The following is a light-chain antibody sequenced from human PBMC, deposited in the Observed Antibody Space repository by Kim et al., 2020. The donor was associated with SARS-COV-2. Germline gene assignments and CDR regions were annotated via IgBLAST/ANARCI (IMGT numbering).Light chain of an antibody. CDR1: SSNIGNNY. CDR2: DNN. V-gene: IGLV1-51*01. Sequence: GQKVTISCTGSSSNIGNNYVSWYQQLPGTAPKLLIYDNNKRPSGIPDRFSGSKSGTSATLGITGLQTGDEADYYCGTWDSSLSAGVFGTGTKVTVL. J-gene: IGLJ1*01. CDR3: GTWDSSLSAGV.